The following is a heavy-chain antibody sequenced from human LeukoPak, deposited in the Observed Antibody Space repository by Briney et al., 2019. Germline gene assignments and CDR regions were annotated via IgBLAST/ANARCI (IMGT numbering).Heavy chain of an antibody. CDR3: ARARYYYDSSGYFPRPVDY. J-gene: IGHJ4*02. CDR2: INPNSGGT. Sequence: ASVKVSCKASGYTFTGYYMHWVRQAPGQGLEWMGWINPNSGGTNYAQKFQGRVTMTRDTSISTAYMELSRLRSDDTAVYYCARARYYYDSSGYFPRPVDYWGQGTLVTVSS. D-gene: IGHD3-22*01. V-gene: IGHV1-2*02. CDR1: GYTFTGYY.